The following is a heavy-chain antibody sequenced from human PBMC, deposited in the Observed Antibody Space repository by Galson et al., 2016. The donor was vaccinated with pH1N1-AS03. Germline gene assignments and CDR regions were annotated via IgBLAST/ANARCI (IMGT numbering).Heavy chain of an antibody. J-gene: IGHJ3*02. CDR1: GFTFSNAW. CDR3: TTDDYGDYRGTGAGTSDAFDM. V-gene: IGHV3-15*01. Sequence: SLRLSCAASGFTFSNAWMSWVRQAPGKGLEWVGLIKNRENGRTTDYAAPVKGRFTISRDDSKNTLYLQMNSLKTEDTAVYYCTTDDYGDYRGTGAGTSDAFDMWGQGTMVTVSS. CDR2: IKNRENGRTT. D-gene: IGHD4-17*01.